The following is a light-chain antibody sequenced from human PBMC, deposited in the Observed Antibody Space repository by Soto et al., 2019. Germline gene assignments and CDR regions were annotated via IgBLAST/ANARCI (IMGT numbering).Light chain of an antibody. CDR2: GAS. Sequence: VMTQSPATLSVSPGETVTLSCRASKSVGDNLAWYQQKPGQAPRPLVYGASTRATGIPARFSGSGSGTEFTLTISSLQSEDSALYYCQQYNNWPPFTFGQGTKVEIK. CDR1: KSVGDN. V-gene: IGKV3-15*01. CDR3: QQYNNWPPFT. J-gene: IGKJ2*01.